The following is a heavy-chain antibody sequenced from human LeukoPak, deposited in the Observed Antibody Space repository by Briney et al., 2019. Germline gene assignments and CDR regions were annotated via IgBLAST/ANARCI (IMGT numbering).Heavy chain of an antibody. Sequence: PSETLSLTCTVSGGSISSGGYYWSWIRQPPGKGLEWIGYIYHSGSTYYNPSLKSRATISVDRSKNQFSLKLSSVTAADTAVYYCARGTMVTCAFDYWGQGTLVTVSS. V-gene: IGHV4-30-2*01. D-gene: IGHD5-18*01. J-gene: IGHJ4*02. CDR1: GGSISSGGYY. CDR2: IYHSGST. CDR3: ARGTMVTCAFDY.